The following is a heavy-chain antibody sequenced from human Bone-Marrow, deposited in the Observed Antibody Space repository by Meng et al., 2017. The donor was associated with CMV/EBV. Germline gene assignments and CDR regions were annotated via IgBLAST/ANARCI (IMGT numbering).Heavy chain of an antibody. CDR3: ARQSGGSCFDS. CDR2: ISYDGSNE. V-gene: IGHV3-30*14. CDR1: GFTFSGYA. J-gene: IGHJ4*02. Sequence: GESLKISCAASGFTFSGYAMHWVRQAPGKGLEWVAVISYDGSNEYYADSVKGRFTISRDNSKNTLYLQMNSLRAEDTAVYYCARQSGGSCFDSWGQGTLVTVSS. D-gene: IGHD2-15*01.